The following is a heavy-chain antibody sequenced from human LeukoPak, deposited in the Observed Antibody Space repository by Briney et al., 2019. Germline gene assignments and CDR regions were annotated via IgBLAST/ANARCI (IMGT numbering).Heavy chain of an antibody. V-gene: IGHV1-69*05. CDR3: ARVATVTSNWFDP. CDR2: IIPIFGTA. D-gene: IGHD4-17*01. CDR1: VGTFSRYA. J-gene: IGHJ5*02. Sequence: SVKVSCKDSVGTFSRYAISWVRQAPRQGLEWMGGIIPIFGTANYPQKFQGRVRITTDESTSTAYMELSSLRSEDTAVYYCARVATVTSNWFDPWGQGTLVTVSS.